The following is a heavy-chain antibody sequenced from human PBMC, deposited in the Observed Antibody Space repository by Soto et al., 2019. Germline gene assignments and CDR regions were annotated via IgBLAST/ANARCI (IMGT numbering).Heavy chain of an antibody. J-gene: IGHJ5*02. V-gene: IGHV4-34*01. D-gene: IGHD3-3*01. CDR2: INHSGST. Sequence: SETLSLTCAVYGGSFSGYYWSWIRQPPGKGLEWIGEINHSGSTNYNPSLKSRVTISVDTSRNQFSMKLSSVTAADTAVYYCAREPPEIFGVVNWFDPWGQGTLVTVSS. CDR1: GGSFSGYY. CDR3: AREPPEIFGVVNWFDP.